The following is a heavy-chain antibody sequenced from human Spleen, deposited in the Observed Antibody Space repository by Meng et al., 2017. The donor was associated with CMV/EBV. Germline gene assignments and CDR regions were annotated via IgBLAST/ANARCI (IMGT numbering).Heavy chain of an antibody. V-gene: IGHV3-11*04. CDR2: ISSSSSTI. Sequence: GESLKISCAVSGFSFSDYFMNWIRQAPGKGLEWVSYISSSSSTIYYADSVKGRFTISRDNAKNSLYLQMNSLRAEDTAVYYCAKSTEARLFDPWGQGTLVTVSS. CDR3: AKSTEARLFDP. J-gene: IGHJ5*02. CDR1: GFSFSDYF.